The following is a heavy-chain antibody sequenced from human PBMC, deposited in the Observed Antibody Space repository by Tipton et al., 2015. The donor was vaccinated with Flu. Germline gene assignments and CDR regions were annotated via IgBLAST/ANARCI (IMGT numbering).Heavy chain of an antibody. CDR2: TYYRSKWYN. CDR3: ARARAAAGADNWLDP. V-gene: IGHV6-1*01. D-gene: IGHD6-13*01. CDR1: GDSVSSNSAA. Sequence: PGLVKPSQTLSLTCAISGDSVSSNSAAWNWIRQSPSRGLEWLGRTYYRSKWYNDYAVSVKSRIIIDPDTSKNQFSLQLNSVTPEDTAVYYCARARAAAGADNWLDPWGQGTLVTVSS. J-gene: IGHJ5*02.